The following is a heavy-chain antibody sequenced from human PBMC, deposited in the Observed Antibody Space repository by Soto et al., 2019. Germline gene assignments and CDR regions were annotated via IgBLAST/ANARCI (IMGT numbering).Heavy chain of an antibody. Sequence: QMQLVQSGPEVKKPGTSVKVSCKASGFTFTSSAVQWVRQARGQRLEWIGWIVVGSGNTNYAQKFQERVTITREMSTSTAYMELSSLRSEDTAVYYCAAVGGKGADSSGYYSGGLSAFDIWGQGRMVTVSS. D-gene: IGHD3-22*01. J-gene: IGHJ3*02. CDR3: AAVGGKGADSSGYYSGGLSAFDI. CDR1: GFTFTSSA. V-gene: IGHV1-58*01. CDR2: IVVGSGNT.